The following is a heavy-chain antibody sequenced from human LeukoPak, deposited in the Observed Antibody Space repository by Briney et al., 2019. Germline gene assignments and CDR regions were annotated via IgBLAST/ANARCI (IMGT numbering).Heavy chain of an antibody. J-gene: IGHJ4*02. CDR3: AKEPTGSYYNLFDY. Sequence: GGSLRLSCAASGFTFSSYGMHWVRQAPGKGLEWVAFIRYDGSNKYYADSVKGRFTISRDNSKNTLYLQMNSLRAEDTAVYYCAKEPTGSYYNLFDYWGQGTLVTVPS. D-gene: IGHD3-10*01. V-gene: IGHV3-30*02. CDR2: IRYDGSNK. CDR1: GFTFSSYG.